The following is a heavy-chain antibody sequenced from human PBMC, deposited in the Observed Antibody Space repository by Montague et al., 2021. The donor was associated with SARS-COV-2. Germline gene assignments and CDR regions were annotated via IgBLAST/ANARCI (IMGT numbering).Heavy chain of an antibody. CDR1: GFTFSSYA. CDR3: AKGFTYYFASGGYPNYFDP. Sequence: SLRLSCAASGFTFSSYAMIWVRQAPGKGLEWVSTISSTGGSTYYADSVKGRFIISRDNSRNTVYMQMNNLGAEDTAVYYCAKGFTYYFASGGYPNYFDPWGQGTLVSVSS. J-gene: IGHJ5*02. V-gene: IGHV3-23*01. D-gene: IGHD3-10*01. CDR2: ISSTGGST.